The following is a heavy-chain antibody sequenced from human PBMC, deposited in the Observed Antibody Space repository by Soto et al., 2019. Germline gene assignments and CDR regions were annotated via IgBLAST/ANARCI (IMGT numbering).Heavy chain of an antibody. CDR1: GGSISSYY. CDR3: ARDLGIGAQTEDAFDI. CDR2: IYYSGST. Sequence: SETLSLTCTVSGGSISSYYWSWIRQPPGKGLEWIGYIYYSGSTNYNPSLKSRVTISVDTSKNQFSLKLSSVTAADTAVYYCARDLGIGAQTEDAFDIWGQGTMVTVSS. D-gene: IGHD7-27*01. V-gene: IGHV4-59*01. J-gene: IGHJ3*02.